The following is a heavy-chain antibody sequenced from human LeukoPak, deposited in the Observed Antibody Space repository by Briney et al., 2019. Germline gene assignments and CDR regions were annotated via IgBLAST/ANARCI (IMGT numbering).Heavy chain of an antibody. CDR1: GGSFSGYY. D-gene: IGHD4-17*01. CDR2: INHSGST. J-gene: IGHJ4*02. V-gene: IGHV4-34*01. CDR3: ARYSAGYGVGY. Sequence: SETLSLTCAVYGGSFSGYYWSWIRQPPAKGLEWIGEINHSGSTNYNPSLKSRVTISVDTSNNQFSLKLSSVTAADTAVYYCARYSAGYGVGYWGQGTLVTVSS.